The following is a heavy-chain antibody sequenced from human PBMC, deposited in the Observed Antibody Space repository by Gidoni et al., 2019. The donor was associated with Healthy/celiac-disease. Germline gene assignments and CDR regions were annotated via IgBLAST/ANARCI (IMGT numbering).Heavy chain of an antibody. J-gene: IGHJ4*02. CDR3: TRLTYGDYGDY. CDR1: GFTFSGSA. D-gene: IGHD4-17*01. V-gene: IGHV3-73*02. Sequence: EVQLVESGGGLVQPGGSLKLSCAASGFTFSGSAMHWVRQASGKGLEWVGRIRSKANSYATAYAASVKGRFTISRDDSKNTAYLQMNSLKTEDTAVYYCTRLTYGDYGDYWGQGTLVTVSS. CDR2: IRSKANSYAT.